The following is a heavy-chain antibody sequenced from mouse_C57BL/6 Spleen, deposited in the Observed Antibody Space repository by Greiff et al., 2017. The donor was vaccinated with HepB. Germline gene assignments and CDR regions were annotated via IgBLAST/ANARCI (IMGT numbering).Heavy chain of an antibody. CDR2: ISSGGSYT. D-gene: IGHD1-1*01. CDR1: GFTFSSYG. J-gene: IGHJ1*03. Sequence: EVQLVESGGDLVKPGGSLKLSCAASGFTFSSYGMSWVRQTPDKRLEWVATISSGGSYTYYPDSVKGRFTISRDNAKNTLYLQMSSLKSEDTAMYYCARQTTDRYLDVWGTRTTVTVSS. CDR3: ARQTTDRYLDV. V-gene: IGHV5-6*01.